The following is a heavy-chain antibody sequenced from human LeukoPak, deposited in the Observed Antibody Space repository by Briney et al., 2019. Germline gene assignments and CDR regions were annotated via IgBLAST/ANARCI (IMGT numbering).Heavy chain of an antibody. J-gene: IGHJ6*03. V-gene: IGHV3-20*04. CDR2: INWNRRSP. CDR1: GVTFDDYG. CDR3: ARDRLAARTYYYYYMDV. D-gene: IGHD6-6*01. Sequence: GGTLRLSCAASGVTFDDYGKSGGRHAPGEGLERGSGINWNRRSPGYPHSVKGRFTISRDNAKNSLYLQMTSLRAEDTALYYCARDRLAARTYYYYYMDVWGKGTTVTVSS.